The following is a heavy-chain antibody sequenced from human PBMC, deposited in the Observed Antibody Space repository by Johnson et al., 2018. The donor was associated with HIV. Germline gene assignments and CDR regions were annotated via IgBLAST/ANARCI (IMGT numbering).Heavy chain of an antibody. CDR2: IWFDGSNK. V-gene: IGHV3-33*01. Sequence: QVQLVESGGGVVQPGRSLRLSCAASGFTFSNYGLHWVRQAPGKGLEWVAVIWFDGSNKYYADSVKGRFTISRDNSKNTLYLQMNSLRAEDTAVYYCAREESIVVVIAIQAFDIWGQGTMVTVSS. CDR3: AREESIVVVIAIQAFDI. D-gene: IGHD2-21*01. CDR1: GFTFSNYG. J-gene: IGHJ3*02.